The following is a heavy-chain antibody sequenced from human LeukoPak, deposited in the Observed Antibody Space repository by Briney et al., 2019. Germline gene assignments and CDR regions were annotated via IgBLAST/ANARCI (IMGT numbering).Heavy chain of an antibody. CDR2: INPNSGGT. J-gene: IGHJ3*02. Sequence: GASVKVSCKASGYTFTGYYMHWVRQAPGQGLEWMGWINPNSGGTNYAQKFQGRVTINADQSTSTAYMELSSLRSEDTAVYYCARSLIDYGGSYDAFDIWGQGTMVTISS. CDR3: ARSLIDYGGSYDAFDI. V-gene: IGHV1-2*02. D-gene: IGHD4/OR15-4a*01. CDR1: GYTFTGYY.